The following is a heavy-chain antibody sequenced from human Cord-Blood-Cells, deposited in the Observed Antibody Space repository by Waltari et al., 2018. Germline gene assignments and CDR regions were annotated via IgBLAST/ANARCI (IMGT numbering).Heavy chain of an antibody. CDR3: AKDRIAVAGLYYYGMDV. V-gene: IGHV3-9*01. D-gene: IGHD6-19*01. Sequence: EVQLVESGGGLVQPGRSLRLSCAASGFTFDDYAMHWVRHAPGKGLEWVSGISWNSGSIGYADSVKGRFTISRDNAKNSLYLQMNSLRAEDTALYYCAKDRIAVAGLYYYGMDVWGQGTTVTVSS. J-gene: IGHJ6*02. CDR2: ISWNSGSI. CDR1: GFTFDDYA.